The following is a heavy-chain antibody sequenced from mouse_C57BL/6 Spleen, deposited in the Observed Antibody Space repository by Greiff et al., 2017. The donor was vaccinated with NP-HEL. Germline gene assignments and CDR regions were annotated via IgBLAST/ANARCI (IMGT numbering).Heavy chain of an antibody. V-gene: IGHV5-9-1*02. D-gene: IGHD1-1*01. J-gene: IGHJ2*01. CDR3: TRAHYYYGSSFDY. CDR2: ISSGGDYI. Sequence: EVMLVESGEGLVKPGGSLKLSCAASGFTFSSYAMSWVRQTPEKRLEWVAYISSGGDYIYYADTVKGRFTISRDNARNTLYLQMSSLKSEDTAMYYCTRAHYYYGSSFDYWGQGTTLTVSS. CDR1: GFTFSSYA.